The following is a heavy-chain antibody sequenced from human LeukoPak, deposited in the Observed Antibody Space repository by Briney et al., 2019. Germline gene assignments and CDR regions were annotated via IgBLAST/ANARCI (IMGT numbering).Heavy chain of an antibody. V-gene: IGHV3-11*04. Sequence: GGSLRLSCAASGPGFTFSDYYMTWIRQAPGKGLEWVSCISGRSGSIIYYADSVKGRFTVSRDNSKNTLFLQMSSLRDEGTAVYYCAKGVQQLPAYSDYWGQGTLVTVSS. D-gene: IGHD6-13*01. CDR2: ISGRSGSII. J-gene: IGHJ4*02. CDR1: GPGFTFSDYY. CDR3: AKGVQQLPAYSDY.